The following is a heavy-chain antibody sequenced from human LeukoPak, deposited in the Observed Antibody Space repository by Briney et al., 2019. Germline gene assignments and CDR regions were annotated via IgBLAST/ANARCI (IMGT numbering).Heavy chain of an antibody. Sequence: ASVKVSCKASGYTFTSYDINWVRQATGQGLEWVGWINPNSGNTGYAQKFQGRVTMTRNTSVSTAYMELSSLRSEDTAVYYCARRGGNGLTSYYDILTGYYTRSLGFDPWGQGTLVTVSS. CDR1: GYTFTSYD. CDR2: INPNSGNT. CDR3: ARRGGNGLTSYYDILTGYYTRSLGFDP. J-gene: IGHJ5*02. V-gene: IGHV1-8*01. D-gene: IGHD3-9*01.